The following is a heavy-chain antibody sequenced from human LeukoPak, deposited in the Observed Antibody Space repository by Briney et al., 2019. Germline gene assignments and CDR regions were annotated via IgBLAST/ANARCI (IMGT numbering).Heavy chain of an antibody. CDR3: AGVSRLVIGYFDY. CDR2: IIPIFGTA. D-gene: IGHD3-9*01. J-gene: IGHJ4*02. Sequence: SVKVSCKASGGTFSSYAISWVRQAPGQGLEWMGGIIPIFGTANYAQKFQGRVTITADESTSTAYMELSSLRSEDTAVYYCAGVSRLVIGYFDYWGQGTLVTVSS. CDR1: GGTFSSYA. V-gene: IGHV1-69*13.